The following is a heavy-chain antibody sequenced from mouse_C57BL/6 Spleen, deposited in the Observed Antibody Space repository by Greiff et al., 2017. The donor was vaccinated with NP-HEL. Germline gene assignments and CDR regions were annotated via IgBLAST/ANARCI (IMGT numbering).Heavy chain of an antibody. V-gene: IGHV1-82*01. Sequence: VQLQQSGPELVKPGASVKISCKASGYAFSSSWMNWVKQRPGKGLEWIGRIYPGDGDTNYNGKFKGKATLTADKSSSTAYMQLSSLTSEDSAVYCCAMYSLYAMDYWGQGTSVTVSS. CDR1: GYAFSSSW. D-gene: IGHD2-12*01. J-gene: IGHJ4*01. CDR2: IYPGDGDT. CDR3: AMYSLYAMDY.